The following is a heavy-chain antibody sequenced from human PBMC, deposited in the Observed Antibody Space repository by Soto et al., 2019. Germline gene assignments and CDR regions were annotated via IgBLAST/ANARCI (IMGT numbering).Heavy chain of an antibody. Sequence: SVKVSCKASGGTFSSYASSWLRQAPGQGLEWIKGIIPIFGTANYAQKFQGRVTITADESTSTAYMELSSLRSEDTAVYYCAIDPPYYDSSGYSRAEYFQHWGQGTLVTVSS. CDR1: GGTFSSYA. V-gene: IGHV1-69*13. D-gene: IGHD3-22*01. CDR2: IIPIFGTA. J-gene: IGHJ1*01. CDR3: AIDPPYYDSSGYSRAEYFQH.